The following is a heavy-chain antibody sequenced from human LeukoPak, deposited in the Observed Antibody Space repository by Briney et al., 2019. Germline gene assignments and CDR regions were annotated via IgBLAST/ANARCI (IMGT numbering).Heavy chain of an antibody. CDR1: GSTFSSYA. CDR2: ISGSGDNT. Sequence: GGSLRLSCAASGSTFSSYAMSWVRQAPGKGLEWVSGISGSGDNTYYADSVKGRFTISRDNSKNTLYVQVNSLGTEDTAAYYCAKGSYYDSSGSFYFDYWGLGTLVTVSS. CDR3: AKGSYYDSSGSFYFDY. V-gene: IGHV3-23*01. D-gene: IGHD3-22*01. J-gene: IGHJ4*02.